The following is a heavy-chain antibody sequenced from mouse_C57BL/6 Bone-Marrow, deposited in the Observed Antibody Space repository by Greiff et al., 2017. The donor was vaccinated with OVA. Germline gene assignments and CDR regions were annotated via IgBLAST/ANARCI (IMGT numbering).Heavy chain of an antibody. D-gene: IGHD6-1*01. CDR3: ALLYYFDY. J-gene: IGHJ2*01. CDR1: GYTFTDYY. V-gene: IGHV1-76*01. CDR2: IYPGSGNT. Sequence: VKLQESGAELVRPGASVKLSCKASGYTFTDYYINWVKQRPGQGLEWIARIYPGSGNTYYNEKFKGKATLTAEKSSSTAYMQLSSLTSEDSAVYFCALLYYFDYWGQGTTLTVSS.